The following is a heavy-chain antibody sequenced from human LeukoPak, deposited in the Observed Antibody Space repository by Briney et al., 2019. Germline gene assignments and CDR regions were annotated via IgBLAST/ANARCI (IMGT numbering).Heavy chain of an antibody. CDR2: INHSGST. D-gene: IGHD6-19*01. CDR3: ARLRGATVAHNWFDP. Sequence: SETLSLTCAVYGGSFSGYYWSWIRQPPGKGLEWIGEINHSGSTNYNPSLKNRVTISVDTSKTQFSLKLSSVPAADTAVYYCARLRGATVAHNWFDPWGQGTLVTVSS. V-gene: IGHV4-34*01. CDR1: GGSFSGYY. J-gene: IGHJ5*02.